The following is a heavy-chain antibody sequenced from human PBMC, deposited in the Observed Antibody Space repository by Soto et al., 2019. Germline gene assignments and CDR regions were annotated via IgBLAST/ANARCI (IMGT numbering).Heavy chain of an antibody. V-gene: IGHV3-11*04. CDR2: ISSSGSTI. CDR1: GFTFRLSV. D-gene: IGHD3-22*01. Sequence: PGGSPNLSRASCGFTFRLSVISWSCQVPGKGLEWVSYISSSGSTIYYADSVKGRFTISRDNAKNSLYLQMNSLRAEDMAVYYCAREIGHGSFDYWRQGSLVIV. J-gene: IGHJ4*02. CDR3: AREIGHGSFDY.